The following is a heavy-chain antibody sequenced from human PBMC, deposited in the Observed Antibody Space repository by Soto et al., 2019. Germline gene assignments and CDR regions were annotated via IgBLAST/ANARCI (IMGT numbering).Heavy chain of an antibody. CDR3: ARDSSFDDSSGYLDY. D-gene: IGHD3-22*01. V-gene: IGHV3-7*01. CDR2: IKQDGSEK. CDR1: GFTFSSYW. J-gene: IGHJ4*02. Sequence: EVQLVESGGGLVQPGGSLRLSCAASGFTFSSYWMSWVRQAPGKGREWVANIKQDGSEKYYVDSVKGRFTISRDNAKNSLYLQMNSLRAEDTAVYYCARDSSFDDSSGYLDYWGQGTLVTVSS.